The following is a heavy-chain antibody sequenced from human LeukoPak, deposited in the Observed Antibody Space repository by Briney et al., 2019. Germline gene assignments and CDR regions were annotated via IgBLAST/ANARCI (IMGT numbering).Heavy chain of an antibody. CDR2: ISSRSNYI. J-gene: IGHJ6*03. Sequence: GGSLRLSCEVSGFPFSSYSMNWVRQAPGKGLEWVSSISSRSNYIYYADSVKGRFTITRDNAKNSLYLQMNSLRAEDTAVYYCAKGRGWEASYYYYMDVWGKGTTVTISS. CDR3: AKGRGWEASYYYYMDV. D-gene: IGHD1-26*01. V-gene: IGHV3-21*01. CDR1: GFPFSSYS.